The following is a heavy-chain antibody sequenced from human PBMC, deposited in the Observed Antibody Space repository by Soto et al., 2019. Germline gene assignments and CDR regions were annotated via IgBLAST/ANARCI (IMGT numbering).Heavy chain of an antibody. Sequence: GGSLRLSCEASGFTFSGYWMSWVRQAPGKGLEWVADIKHDGSVQYYVDSVKGRLTISRDNAKKQLYLQMKGLRAEDTALYYCARAPYSNAWYRFDLWGQGTLVTVSS. CDR3: ARAPYSNAWYRFDL. D-gene: IGHD4-4*01. CDR2: IKHDGSVQ. CDR1: GFTFSGYW. J-gene: IGHJ4*02. V-gene: IGHV3-7*03.